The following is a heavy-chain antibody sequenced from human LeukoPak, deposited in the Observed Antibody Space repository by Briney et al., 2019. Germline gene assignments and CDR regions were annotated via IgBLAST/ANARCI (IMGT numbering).Heavy chain of an antibody. J-gene: IGHJ4*02. Sequence: GGSLRLSCAASGFTFSSYWMSWVRQAPGKGLEWVANIKQDGSEKYYVDSVKGRFTISRDNAKNSLYLQMNSLRAEDTAVYYCARRRDSGSLQHFDYWGQGTLVTVSS. D-gene: IGHD1-26*01. CDR3: ARRRDSGSLQHFDY. V-gene: IGHV3-7*03. CDR1: GFTFSSYW. CDR2: IKQDGSEK.